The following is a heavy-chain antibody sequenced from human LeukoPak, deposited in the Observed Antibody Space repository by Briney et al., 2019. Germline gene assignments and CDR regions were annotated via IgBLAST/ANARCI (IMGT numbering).Heavy chain of an antibody. J-gene: IGHJ6*02. CDR1: GFTFDDYA. D-gene: IGHD6-13*01. CDR3: ARAGYSSSWFFYYYYGMDV. V-gene: IGHV3-9*01. Sequence: GGSLRLSCAASGFTFDDYAMHWVRQAPGKGLEWVSGISWNSGSIGYADSVKGRFTISRDNSKNTLYLQMNSLRAEDTAVYYCARAGYSSSWFFYYYYGMDVWGQGTTVTVSS. CDR2: ISWNSGSI.